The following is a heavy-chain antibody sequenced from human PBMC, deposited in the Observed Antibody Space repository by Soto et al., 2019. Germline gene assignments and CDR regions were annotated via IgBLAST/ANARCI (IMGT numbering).Heavy chain of an antibody. CDR1: GGSISSSSYY. CDR3: ARQIITIFGVVIHYYYYYGMDV. Sequence: SETLSLTCTVSGGSISSSSYYWGWIRQPPGKGLEWIGSIYYSGSTYYNPSLKSRVTISVDTSKNQFSLKLSSVTAADTAVYYCARQIITIFGVVIHYYYYYGMDVWGQGTTVTVSS. J-gene: IGHJ6*02. CDR2: IYYSGST. V-gene: IGHV4-39*01. D-gene: IGHD3-3*01.